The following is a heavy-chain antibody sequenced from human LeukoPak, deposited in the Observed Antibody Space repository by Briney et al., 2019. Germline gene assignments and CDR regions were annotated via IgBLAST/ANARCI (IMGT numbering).Heavy chain of an antibody. D-gene: IGHD4-17*01. CDR3: ARRIGGDYGDLHFDY. V-gene: IGHV4-34*01. Sequence: SETLSLTCTVSGGSIRGYYWSWIRQPPGKGLEWIGEINHSGSTNYNPSLKSRVTISVDTSKNQFSLKLSSVTAADTAVYYCARRIGGDYGDLHFDYWGQGTLVTVSS. J-gene: IGHJ4*02. CDR1: GGSIRGYY. CDR2: INHSGST.